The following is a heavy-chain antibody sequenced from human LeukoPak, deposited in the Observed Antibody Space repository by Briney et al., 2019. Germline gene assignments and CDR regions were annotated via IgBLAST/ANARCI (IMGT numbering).Heavy chain of an antibody. Sequence: KSSQTLSLTCTVSGGSISTGSCYWNWIRQPAGKGLEWIGRIYTSGSTNYNPILKSRVTISVDTSKNQFSLKLNSVTAPDTAVYYCARVARSMSSSSEDSWGQGTLVTVSS. D-gene: IGHD6-13*01. CDR1: GGSISTGSCY. J-gene: IGHJ4*02. CDR3: ARVARSMSSSSEDS. CDR2: IYTSGST. V-gene: IGHV4-61*02.